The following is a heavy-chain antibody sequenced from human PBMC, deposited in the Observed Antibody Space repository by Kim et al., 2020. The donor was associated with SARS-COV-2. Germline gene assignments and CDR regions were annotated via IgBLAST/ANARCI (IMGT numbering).Heavy chain of an antibody. CDR1: GFIFSRHG. CDR3: AKTLIVGTGPAMDF. V-gene: IGHV3-23*01. J-gene: IGHJ4*02. Sequence: GGSLRLSCAASGFIFSRHGMNWVRQAPGRGLEWVSSITDRDATYYTDSVKGRFTISRDISKNIVNLQMNGLRAEDTALYYCAKTLIVGTGPAMDFWGQGTLVTVSS. D-gene: IGHD5-12*01. CDR2: ITDRDAT.